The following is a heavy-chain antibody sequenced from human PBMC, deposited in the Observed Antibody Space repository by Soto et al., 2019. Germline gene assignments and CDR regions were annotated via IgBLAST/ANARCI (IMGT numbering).Heavy chain of an antibody. Sequence: QVQLQQWGAGLLKPSETLSLTCAVYGGSFSGYHWSWIRQPPGKGLEWIGEINHSGSTNYNPSLKSRVTISVDTSKNQFSLKLSSVTAADTAVYYCARERYDFWSGYPYFDYWGQGTLVTVSS. CDR2: INHSGST. J-gene: IGHJ4*02. D-gene: IGHD3-3*01. CDR3: ARERYDFWSGYPYFDY. V-gene: IGHV4-34*01. CDR1: GGSFSGYH.